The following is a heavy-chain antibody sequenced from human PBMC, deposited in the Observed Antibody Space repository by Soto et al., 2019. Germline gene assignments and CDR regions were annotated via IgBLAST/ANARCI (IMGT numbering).Heavy chain of an antibody. J-gene: IGHJ4*02. CDR2: ISVYNGNI. D-gene: IGHD3-10*01. Sequence: QVQLLQSGAEVKKPGASVKVSCKASGYMFNTYGITWVRQAPGQGLEWMGWISVYNGNIDYAQKFEGRVTMTTDTSTSTAYMELKSLTSDYTAVYYCARTYGSGDYFLPFEYWGQGTPVSVSS. CDR3: ARTYGSGDYFLPFEY. CDR1: GYMFNTYG. V-gene: IGHV1-18*01.